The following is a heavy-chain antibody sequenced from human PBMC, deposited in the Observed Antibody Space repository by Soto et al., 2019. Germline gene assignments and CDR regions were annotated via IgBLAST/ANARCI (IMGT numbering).Heavy chain of an antibody. J-gene: IGHJ3*02. Sequence: SETLSLTCAVYGGSFSGYYWSWIRQPPGKGIEWIGEINHSGSTNYNPSLKSRVTISVDTSKNQFSLKLSSVTAEDTAVYYCARGRLGYCSGGSCYSRDFAFDIWGQGTMVTVS. CDR1: GGSFSGYY. V-gene: IGHV4-34*01. CDR2: INHSGST. D-gene: IGHD2-15*01. CDR3: ARGRLGYCSGGSCYSRDFAFDI.